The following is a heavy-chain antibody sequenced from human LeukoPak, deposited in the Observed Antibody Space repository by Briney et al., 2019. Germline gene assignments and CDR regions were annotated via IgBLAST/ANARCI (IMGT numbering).Heavy chain of an antibody. CDR1: GGTFSSYA. V-gene: IGHV1-69*04. CDR3: ARVDDSSGYRGY. CDR2: IIPILGIA. D-gene: IGHD3-22*01. J-gene: IGHJ4*02. Sequence: SVKVSCKASGGTFSSYAISWVRQAPGQGLEWMGRIIPILGIANYAQKFQGRVTITADKSTSTAYMELSSLRSEDTAVYYCARVDDSSGYRGYWGQGTLVTVSS.